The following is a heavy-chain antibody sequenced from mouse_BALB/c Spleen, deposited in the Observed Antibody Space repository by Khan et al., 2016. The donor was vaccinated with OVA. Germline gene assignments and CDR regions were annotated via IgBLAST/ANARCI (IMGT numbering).Heavy chain of an antibody. CDR2: ISSCSGYT. Sequence: EVQLEESGPDLVKPGGSLKLSCAASGFSFTSYSMSWVLQTPDKRLEWVASISSCSGYTYYHHSVKGRVTITRDNAKNTLYLQMSDLKSEDTAMYYCADRLAGSFAYWGQGTLVTVSA. D-gene: IGHD1-1*01. V-gene: IGHV5-6*01. J-gene: IGHJ3*01. CDR3: ADRLAGSFAY. CDR1: GFSFTSYS.